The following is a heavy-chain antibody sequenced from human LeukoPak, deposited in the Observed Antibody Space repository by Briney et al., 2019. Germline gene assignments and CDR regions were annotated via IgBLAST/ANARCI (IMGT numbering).Heavy chain of an antibody. J-gene: IGHJ5*02. CDR3: ARGGLSYDSSGESWFDP. Sequence: SETLSLTCTISGVSVSDYYWSWIRQSPGKGLEWIGYIYHTGSTSYSPSLKRRVTISADTSQNQFSLKLSSVTAADTRVYYCARGGLSYDSSGESWFDPWGQGTLVTVSS. CDR1: GVSVSDYY. D-gene: IGHD3-22*01. CDR2: IYHTGST. V-gene: IGHV4-59*02.